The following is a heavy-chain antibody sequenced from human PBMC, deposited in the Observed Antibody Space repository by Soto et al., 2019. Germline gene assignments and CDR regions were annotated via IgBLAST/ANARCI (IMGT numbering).Heavy chain of an antibody. J-gene: IGHJ4*02. V-gene: IGHV3-33*01. CDR1: GFTFSSYG. Sequence: QVQLVESGGGVVQPGRSLRLSCAASGFTFSSYGMHWVRQAPGKGLEWVAVIWYDGSNKYYADSVKGRFTISRDNSKNTLYLQMNSLRAEDTAVYYCARDRGTMVRGVMAYYFDYWGQGTLVTVSS. CDR2: IWYDGSNK. CDR3: ARDRGTMVRGVMAYYFDY. D-gene: IGHD3-10*01.